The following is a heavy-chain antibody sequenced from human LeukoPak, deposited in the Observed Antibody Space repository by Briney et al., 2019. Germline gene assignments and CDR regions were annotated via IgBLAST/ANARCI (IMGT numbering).Heavy chain of an antibody. CDR3: ATSVGVGLPMVRDIHYYYYGMDV. Sequence: ASVKVSCKVSGYTLTELSMHWVRQAPGKGLEWMGGFDPEDGETIYAQKFQGRVTMTEDTSTDTAYMELSSLRSEDTAVYCCATSVGVGLPMVRDIHYYYYGMDVWGQGTTVTVSS. CDR2: FDPEDGET. V-gene: IGHV1-24*01. J-gene: IGHJ6*02. CDR1: GYTLTELS. D-gene: IGHD3-10*01.